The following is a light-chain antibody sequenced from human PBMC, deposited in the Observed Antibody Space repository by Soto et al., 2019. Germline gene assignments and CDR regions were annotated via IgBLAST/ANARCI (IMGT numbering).Light chain of an antibody. V-gene: IGLV2-11*01. J-gene: IGLJ3*02. CDR2: DVS. CDR3: CSYAGSYTLV. Sequence: QSALTQPRSVSGSPGQSVTISCTGTNSDVGGYNYVSWYQQHPGKAPKLMIYDVSNRPSGVPDRFSGSKSGNTASLTISGLQAEDEAAYYCCSYAGSYTLVFGGGTKLTVL. CDR1: NSDVGGYNY.